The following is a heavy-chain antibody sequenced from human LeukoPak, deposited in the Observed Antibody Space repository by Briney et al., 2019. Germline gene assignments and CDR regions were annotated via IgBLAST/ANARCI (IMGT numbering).Heavy chain of an antibody. Sequence: GGSLRLSCAASGFTFSSYAMSWVRQAPGKGLEWVSSISDSGGRTYYADSVKGRFTISRDNSKNTLYLQMNSLRAEDTAVYYCAKGMFGYGDYGDAFDIWGQGTMVTVSS. J-gene: IGHJ3*02. CDR3: AKGMFGYGDYGDAFDI. V-gene: IGHV3-23*01. CDR2: ISDSGGRT. CDR1: GFTFSSYA. D-gene: IGHD4-17*01.